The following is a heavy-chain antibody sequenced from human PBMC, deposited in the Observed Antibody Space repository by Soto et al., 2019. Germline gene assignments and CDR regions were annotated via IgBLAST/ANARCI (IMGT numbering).Heavy chain of an antibody. Sequence: QVQLVESGGGVVQPGRSLRLSCAASGFTFSSYGMHWVRQAPGKGLEWVAVISYDGSNKYYADSVKGRFTISRDNSKNTLYLQRNSLRAEDTAVYYCAKDRDRGQTRNYFDYWGQGTLVTVSS. V-gene: IGHV3-30*18. J-gene: IGHJ4*02. CDR1: GFTFSSYG. D-gene: IGHD2-15*01. CDR2: ISYDGSNK. CDR3: AKDRDRGQTRNYFDY.